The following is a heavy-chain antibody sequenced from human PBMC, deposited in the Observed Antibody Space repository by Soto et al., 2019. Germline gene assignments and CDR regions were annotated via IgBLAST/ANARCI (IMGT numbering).Heavy chain of an antibody. J-gene: IGHJ4*02. Sequence: SETLSLTCAVYGGSFSGYYWSWIRQPPGKGLEWIGEINHSGSTNYNPSLKSRVTISVDTSKNQFSLKLSSVTAADTAVYYCARTLLDFWSGYGYYLDYWGQGTLVTVSS. D-gene: IGHD3-3*01. CDR2: INHSGST. CDR3: ARTLLDFWSGYGYYLDY. V-gene: IGHV4-34*01. CDR1: GGSFSGYY.